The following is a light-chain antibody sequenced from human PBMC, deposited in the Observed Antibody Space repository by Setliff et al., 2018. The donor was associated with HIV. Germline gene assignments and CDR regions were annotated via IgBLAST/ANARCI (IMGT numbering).Light chain of an antibody. V-gene: IGLV2-8*01. CDR3: SSYAAGNTFV. Sequence: QSVLTQPPSASGSPGQSVTISCTGTSSDVGAYNFVSWYQQLPGKAPKLLIYEVTKRPSGVPDRFSASKSGNTASLTVSGLQAEDEADYYCSSYAAGNTFVFGTGTKVTVL. CDR1: SSDVGAYNF. J-gene: IGLJ1*01. CDR2: EVT.